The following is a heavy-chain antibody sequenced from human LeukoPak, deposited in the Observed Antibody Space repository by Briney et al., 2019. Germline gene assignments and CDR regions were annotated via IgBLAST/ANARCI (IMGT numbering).Heavy chain of an antibody. CDR1: GCSISGYF. Sequence: SETLSLTCTVSGCSISGYFWDWVRQPPGKGLECIAYVYYTGGTDYNPSLKSRVTISVDTSENKFSLKVNSVTAADTAMYYCARQAYGGEAFDIWGKGTMVTVSS. CDR2: VYYTGGT. J-gene: IGHJ3*02. D-gene: IGHD4-17*01. CDR3: ARQAYGGEAFDI. V-gene: IGHV4-59*08.